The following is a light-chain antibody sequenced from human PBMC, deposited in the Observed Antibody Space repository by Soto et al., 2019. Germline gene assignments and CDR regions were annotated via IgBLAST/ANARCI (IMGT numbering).Light chain of an antibody. J-gene: IGKJ5*01. CDR1: QSVYSSY. V-gene: IGKV3-20*01. CDR3: QQYDNWPPIT. Sequence: EIVLTPSPGTLSLSPGEIATLSCRASQSVYSSYLAWYQQKPGQAPRLLIYGASSRATGIPDRFSGSGSGTEFTLTISSLQSEDFAVYYCQQYDNWPPITFGQGTRLEIK. CDR2: GAS.